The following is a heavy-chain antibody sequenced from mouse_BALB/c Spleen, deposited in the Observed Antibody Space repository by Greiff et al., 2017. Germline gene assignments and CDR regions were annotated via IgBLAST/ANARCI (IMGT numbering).Heavy chain of an antibody. J-gene: IGHJ3*01. D-gene: IGHD1-1*01. CDR3: ARYYGSSYWFAY. CDR2: ISYSGST. Sequence: EVQLVESGPGLVKPSQSLSLTCTVTGYSITSDYAWNWIRQFPGNKLEWMGYISYSGSTSYNPSLKSRISITRDTSKNQFFLQLNSVTTEDTATYYCARYYGSSYWFAYWGQGTLVTVSA. CDR1: GYSITSDYA. V-gene: IGHV3-2*02.